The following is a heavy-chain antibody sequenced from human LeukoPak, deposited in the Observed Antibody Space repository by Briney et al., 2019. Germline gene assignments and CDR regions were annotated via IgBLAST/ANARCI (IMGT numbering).Heavy chain of an antibody. D-gene: IGHD2-15*01. Sequence: TGGSLRLSCAASGFTFNNYAMSWVRWAPGKGLEWVSAISGGGVSTYYADSVKGRFSVSRDNSKNTLYLQMNSLRAEDTAVYYCANVGSSPVWWGQGTLVTVSS. CDR2: ISGGGVST. CDR1: GFTFNNYA. V-gene: IGHV3-23*01. CDR3: ANVGSSPVW. J-gene: IGHJ4*02.